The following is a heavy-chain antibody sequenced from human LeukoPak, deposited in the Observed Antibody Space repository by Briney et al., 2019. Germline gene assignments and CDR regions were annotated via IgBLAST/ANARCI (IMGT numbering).Heavy chain of an antibody. CDR1: GYTFTSYD. CDR2: MNPNSGNT. J-gene: IGHJ6*03. D-gene: IGHD1-26*01. V-gene: IGHV1-8*03. Sequence: GASVKVSCKASGYTFTSYDINWVRQATGQGLEWMGWMNPNSGNTGYAQKFQGRVTITRNTSISTAYMELSSLRSEDTAVYYCARGKVGATYLYYYYYYMDVWGKGTTVTISS. CDR3: ARGKVGATYLYYYYYYMDV.